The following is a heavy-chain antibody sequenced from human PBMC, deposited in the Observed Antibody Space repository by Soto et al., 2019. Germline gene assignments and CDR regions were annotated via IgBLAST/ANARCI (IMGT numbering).Heavy chain of an antibody. CDR3: AGEGRATYGGGDCSFHYFDY. Sequence: QVQLVQSGAEVKKPGSSVKVSCKASGGTFSSYAISWVRQAPGQGLEWMGGIIPIFGTANYAQKFQGRVTITADESTSTGYMELSSLRSEDTAVYYCAGEGRATYGGGDCSFHYFDYWGQGTLVTVSS. CDR2: IIPIFGTA. J-gene: IGHJ4*02. V-gene: IGHV1-69*12. D-gene: IGHD2-21*02. CDR1: GGTFSSYA.